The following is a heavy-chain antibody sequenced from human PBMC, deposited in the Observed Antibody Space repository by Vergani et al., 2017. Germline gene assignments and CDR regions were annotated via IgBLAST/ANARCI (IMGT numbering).Heavy chain of an antibody. J-gene: IGHJ3*02. Sequence: QVTLKESGPVLVKPTQTLTLTCTFSGFSLSTSGVGVGWIRQPPGKALEWLALIYWDDDKRYSPSLKSRLTITKDTSKNQVVLTMTNMDPVDTATYYCASRIAADAFDIWGQGTMVTVSS. CDR1: GFSLSTSGVG. V-gene: IGHV2-5*02. CDR3: ASRIAADAFDI. CDR2: IYWDDDK. D-gene: IGHD6-13*01.